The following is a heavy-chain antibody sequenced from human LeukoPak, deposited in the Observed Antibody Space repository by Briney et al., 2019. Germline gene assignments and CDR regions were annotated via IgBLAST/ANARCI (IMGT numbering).Heavy chain of an antibody. J-gene: IGHJ1*01. CDR3: ARDLHPSIAVAGFAEYFQH. CDR1: GFTFSSYS. D-gene: IGHD6-19*01. Sequence: GGSLRLSCAASGFTFSSYSMNWVRQAPGKGLEWVSSISSSSSYIYYADSVKGRFTISRDNAKNSLYLQMNSLRAEDTAVYYCARDLHPSIAVAGFAEYFQHWGQSTLVTVSS. CDR2: ISSSSSYI. V-gene: IGHV3-21*01.